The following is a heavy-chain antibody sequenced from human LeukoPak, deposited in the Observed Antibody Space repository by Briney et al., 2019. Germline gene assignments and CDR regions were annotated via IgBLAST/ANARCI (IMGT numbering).Heavy chain of an antibody. D-gene: IGHD2-2*01. J-gene: IGHJ4*02. Sequence: GGSLRLSCAASEFTVSSYWMNWVRQAPGKGLVWVSRISSDGSSTSYADSVKGRFTISRDNAKNILYLQMNSLRAEDAAVYYCARGSPVGYDPFDYWGQGTLVTVSS. V-gene: IGHV3-74*01. CDR2: ISSDGSST. CDR1: EFTVSSYW. CDR3: ARGSPVGYDPFDY.